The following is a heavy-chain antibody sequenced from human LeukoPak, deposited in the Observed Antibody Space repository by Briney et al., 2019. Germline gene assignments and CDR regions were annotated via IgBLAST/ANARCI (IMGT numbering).Heavy chain of an antibody. CDR1: GGSISSGSYY. Sequence: SQTLSLTCTVSGGSISSGSYYWSWIRQPPGKGLEWIATIYYSGSTYYNASLKSRITIAVDTSKSQFSLKLSSVTAADTAVYYCARHRHISGWFGGWWFDPWGQGTLVTVSS. J-gene: IGHJ5*02. CDR3: ARHRHISGWFGGWWFDP. CDR2: IYYSGST. D-gene: IGHD6-19*01. V-gene: IGHV4-39*01.